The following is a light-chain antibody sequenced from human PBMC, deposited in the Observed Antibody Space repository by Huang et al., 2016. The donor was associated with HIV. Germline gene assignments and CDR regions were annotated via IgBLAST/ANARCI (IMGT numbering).Light chain of an antibody. Sequence: EIVLTQSPATLSLSPGDSATLSCRASQSVGVYLAWYQQKPGQAPRLFIFEASNRATGIPDRFSGSGSGTDFTLTIDSLQPDDFAIYYCQQRTKWPPVLTFGGGTRVEIK. J-gene: IGKJ4*01. V-gene: IGKV3-11*01. CDR1: QSVGVY. CDR3: QQRTKWPPVLT. CDR2: EAS.